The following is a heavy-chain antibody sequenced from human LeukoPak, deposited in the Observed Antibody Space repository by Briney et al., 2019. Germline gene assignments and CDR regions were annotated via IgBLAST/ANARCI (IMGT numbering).Heavy chain of an antibody. D-gene: IGHD5-12*01. CDR2: IEYSETST. V-gene: IGHV3-NL1*01. CDR1: GFTLSSYE. CDR3: ARPSGSGYPPYYYYYMDV. J-gene: IGHJ6*03. Sequence: GGSLRLSCTVSGFTLSSYEMTWIRQAPGKGLEWVSSIEYSETSTHYADSVKGRFTISRDNSKNTLYLQMNSLRVEDTAVYYCARPSGSGYPPYYYYYMDVWGKGTTVTVSS.